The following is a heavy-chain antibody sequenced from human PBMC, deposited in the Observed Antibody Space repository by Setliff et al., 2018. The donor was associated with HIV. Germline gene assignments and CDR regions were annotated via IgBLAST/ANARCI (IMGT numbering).Heavy chain of an antibody. CDR1: GYSISSGYY. V-gene: IGHV4-38-2*01. J-gene: IGHJ2*01. CDR3: ARSHYGMMGNWYF. D-gene: IGHD3-10*01. Sequence: SETLSLTCAVSGYSISSGYYWGWIRQPPGKGLEWIGNIYHTGSISYNPSLKSRVTISVDMSKNHFSLKLSSVTAADTAVYYCARSHYGMMGNWYF. CDR2: IYHTGSI.